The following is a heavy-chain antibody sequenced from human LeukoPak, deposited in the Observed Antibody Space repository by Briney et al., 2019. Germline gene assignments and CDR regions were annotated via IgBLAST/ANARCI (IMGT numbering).Heavy chain of an antibody. CDR2: ISGSGGST. D-gene: IGHD3-22*01. Sequence: PGGSLRLSCAASGFTFSSYAMSWVRQAPGKGLEWVSAISGSGGSTYYADSVKGRSTISRDNSKNTLYLQMNSLRAEDTALYYCAKDNFEAGLYYYDSSGYDYWGQGTLVTVSS. CDR1: GFTFSSYA. V-gene: IGHV3-23*01. J-gene: IGHJ4*02. CDR3: AKDNFEAGLYYYDSSGYDY.